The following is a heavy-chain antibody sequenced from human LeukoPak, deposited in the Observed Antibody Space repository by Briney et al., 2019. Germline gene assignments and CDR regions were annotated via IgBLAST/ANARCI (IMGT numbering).Heavy chain of an antibody. D-gene: IGHD6-13*01. J-gene: IGHJ5*02. CDR2: ISGSGGST. CDR1: GFTFSSYA. V-gene: IGHV3-23*01. CDR3: AGGYSSSWYRFDP. Sequence: PGGSLRLSCAASGFTFSSYAMSWVRQAPGKGLEWVSAISGSGGSTYYADSVKGRFTISRDNSKNTLYLQMNSLRADDTAVYFCAGGYSSSWYRFDPWGQGTLVTVSS.